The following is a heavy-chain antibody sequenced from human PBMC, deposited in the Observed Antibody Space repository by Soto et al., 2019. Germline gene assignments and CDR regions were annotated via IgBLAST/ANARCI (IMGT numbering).Heavy chain of an antibody. CDR3: SREGLAFDI. J-gene: IGHJ3*02. Sequence: GGSLRLSCAASGFTFSSYCMHWVRQAPGKGLEWVAVIWYDGSNKYYADSVKGRFTISRDNSKNTLYLQMNSLRAEDTAVYYCSREGLAFDIWGQGTMVTVSS. V-gene: IGHV3-33*01. CDR2: IWYDGSNK. CDR1: GFTFSSYC.